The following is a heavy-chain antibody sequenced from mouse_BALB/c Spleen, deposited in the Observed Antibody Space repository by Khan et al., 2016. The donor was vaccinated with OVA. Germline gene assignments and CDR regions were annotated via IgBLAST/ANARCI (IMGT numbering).Heavy chain of an antibody. J-gene: IGHJ3*01. CDR1: GYTFTSYT. D-gene: IGHD2-14*01. CDR3: VRDGAYHRTDGWFAY. CDR2: INPSNGYT. Sequence: VQLQESGAELARPGASVKMSCKASGYTFTSYTIHWIKERPGQGLEWIGYINPSNGYTNYNQKFKDKATLTTDKSSTTAYLQMSSLTSDDSAVYNFVRDGAYHRTDGWFAYWGQGTLVTVSA. V-gene: IGHV1-4*01.